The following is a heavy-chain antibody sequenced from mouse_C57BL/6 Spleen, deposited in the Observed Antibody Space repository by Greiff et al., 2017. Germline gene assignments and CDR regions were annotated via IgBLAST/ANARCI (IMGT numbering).Heavy chain of an antibody. V-gene: IGHV5-9-1*02. J-gene: IGHJ2*01. D-gene: IGHD1-1*02. CDR1: GFTFSSYA. CDR3: TRGGGYFDD. CDR2: ISSGGDYI. Sequence: EVKLMESGEGLVKPGGSLKLSCAASGFTFSSYAMSWVRQTPEKRLEWVAYISSGGDYIYYADTVKGRFTISRDNARNTLYLQKSSVKSEDTAMYYCTRGGGYFDDWGKGTTLTVSS.